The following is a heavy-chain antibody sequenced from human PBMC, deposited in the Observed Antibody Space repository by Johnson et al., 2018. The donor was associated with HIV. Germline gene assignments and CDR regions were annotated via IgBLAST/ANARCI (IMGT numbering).Heavy chain of an antibody. V-gene: IGHV3-20*04. CDR1: GFTFDDYG. Sequence: VQLVESGGGVVRPGGSLRLSCAASGFTFDDYGMSWVRQAPGKGLEWVSGISGSGGSTYYADSVQGRFTISRDNSKNTLYLQMNSLRAEDTAVYYCARDRFPYYDFWSGYYRGAFDIWGQGTMVTVSS. D-gene: IGHD3-3*01. CDR2: ISGSGGST. J-gene: IGHJ3*02. CDR3: ARDRFPYYDFWSGYYRGAFDI.